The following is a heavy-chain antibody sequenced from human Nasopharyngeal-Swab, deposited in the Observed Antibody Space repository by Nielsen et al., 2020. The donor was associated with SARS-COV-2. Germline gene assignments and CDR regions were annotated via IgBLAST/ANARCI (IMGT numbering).Heavy chain of an antibody. Sequence: SGPTLVKPTQTLTLTCTFSGFSLSTSGVGVGWIRQPPGKALEWLALIYWDDDKCYSPSLKSRLTTTKDTSKNQVVLTMTNMDPVDTATYYCAHSSSTAYYFDYWGQGTLVTVSS. V-gene: IGHV2-5*02. CDR1: GFSLSTSGVG. CDR3: AHSSSTAYYFDY. J-gene: IGHJ4*02. D-gene: IGHD6-13*01. CDR2: IYWDDDK.